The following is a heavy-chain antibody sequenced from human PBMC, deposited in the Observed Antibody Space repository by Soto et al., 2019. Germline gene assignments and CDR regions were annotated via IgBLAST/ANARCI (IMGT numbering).Heavy chain of an antibody. V-gene: IGHV1-69*01. D-gene: IGHD1-26*01. CDR2: IIPFFGTS. CDR1: GGTFSSYP. CDR3: ARVGHITNYGMAV. J-gene: IGHJ6*02. Sequence: QVQLVQPGAEVKKPGSSVKVSCEASGGTFSSYPINWVRQAPGQGLEWMGGIIPFFGTSNYAQKFQGRVTITADDSTSTAYMELRSLRSEDTAVYYCARVGHITNYGMAVWGQGTTVTVSS.